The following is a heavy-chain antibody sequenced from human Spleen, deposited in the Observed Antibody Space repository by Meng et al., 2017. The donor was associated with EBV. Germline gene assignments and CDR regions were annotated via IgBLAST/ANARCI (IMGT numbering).Heavy chain of an antibody. CDR3: ARPFPSWQSPRLDPFGA. CDR1: GDSISSFYY. Sequence: LRRVGQGPGQVKPSETLSLTCTVSGDSISSFYYWGWIRQPPGRGLEWIGSVHYTGSTYYSPSLKSRVTVSVDTSKNQFSLRLTSVTAADTAVYYCARPFPSWQSPRLDPFGAWGQGTLVTVSS. CDR2: VHYTGST. D-gene: IGHD6-19*01. V-gene: IGHV4-39*01. J-gene: IGHJ5*02.